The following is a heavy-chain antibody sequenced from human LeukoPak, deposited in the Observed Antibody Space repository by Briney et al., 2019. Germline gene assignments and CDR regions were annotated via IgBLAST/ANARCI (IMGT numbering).Heavy chain of an antibody. CDR3: ARDGGTAGYSSGSDY. CDR2: IIPIFGTA. CDR1: RGTFSSYA. Sequence: GSSVKVSCKASRGTFSSYAISWVRQAPGQGLEWMGGIIPIFGTANYAQKFQGRVTITADESTSTAYMELSSLRSEDTAVYYCARDGGTAGYSSGSDYWGQGTVVTVSS. D-gene: IGHD5-18*01. J-gene: IGHJ4*02. V-gene: IGHV1-69*01.